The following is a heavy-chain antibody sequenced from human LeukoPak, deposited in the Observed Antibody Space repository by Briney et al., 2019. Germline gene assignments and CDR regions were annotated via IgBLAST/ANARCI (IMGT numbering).Heavy chain of an antibody. CDR2: ISGSGGST. J-gene: IGHJ4*02. CDR1: GFTFSSYA. Sequence: GGSLRLSCAASGFTFSSYAMSWVRQAPGKGLEWVSAISGSGGSTYYADSVKGRFTISRDNSKNTLYLQVNSLRAEDTAVYYCAKALYGDFSFDYWGQGTLVTVSS. D-gene: IGHD4-17*01. V-gene: IGHV3-23*01. CDR3: AKALYGDFSFDY.